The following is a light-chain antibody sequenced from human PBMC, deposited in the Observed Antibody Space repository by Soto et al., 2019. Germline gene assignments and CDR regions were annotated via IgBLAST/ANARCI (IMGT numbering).Light chain of an antibody. CDR1: QSVSSN. V-gene: IGKV3-15*01. Sequence: EIVMTQSLATLSVSPGERATLSCRASQSVSSNLAWYQQKPGQAPRLLIYGASTRATGIPARFSGSGSGTEFTLTISSLQSEDFAVYYCQQYNNWPQWTFGQGTKVEIK. CDR3: QQYNNWPQWT. CDR2: GAS. J-gene: IGKJ1*01.